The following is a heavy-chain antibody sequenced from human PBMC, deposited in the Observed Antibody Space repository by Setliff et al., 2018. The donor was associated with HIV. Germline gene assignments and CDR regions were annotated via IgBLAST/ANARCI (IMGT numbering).Heavy chain of an antibody. CDR1: GLSMSYNY. D-gene: IGHD3-3*01. V-gene: IGHV4-59*01. J-gene: IGHJ4*02. Sequence: SETLSLTCTVSGLSMSYNYWTWIRQSPGKGLEWIGYVHYSGSTRYNPSPKSRVTISVDTSKKKFSLKLTSMTATDTAVYYCASEKKAWSVSDSFYEYWGQGVPVTVSS. CDR2: VHYSGST. CDR3: ASEKKAWSVSDSFYEY.